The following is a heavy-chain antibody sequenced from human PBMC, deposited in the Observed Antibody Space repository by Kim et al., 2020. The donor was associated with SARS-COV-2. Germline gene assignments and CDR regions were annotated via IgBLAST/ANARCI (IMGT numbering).Heavy chain of an antibody. Sequence: SVKVSCKASGGTFSSYAISWVRQAPGHGLEWMGGIIPLFTTSNYAQRFQARVTITADESTSTAYMELSSLRSEDTPVYFCARDWGYFGSTSRRKTPYVMAVWGQGTTVTVS. CDR2: IIPLFTTS. CDR3: ARDWGYFGSTSRRKTPYVMAV. CDR1: GGTFSSYA. D-gene: IGHD3-10*01. V-gene: IGHV1-69*13. J-gene: IGHJ6*02.